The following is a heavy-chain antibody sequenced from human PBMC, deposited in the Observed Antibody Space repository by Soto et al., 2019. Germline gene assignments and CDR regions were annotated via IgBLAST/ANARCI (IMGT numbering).Heavy chain of an antibody. CDR3: ASRDPGTSVDY. CDR1: GGSFTGNNW. V-gene: IGHV4-4*02. J-gene: IGHJ4*02. D-gene: IGHD1-7*01. Sequence: LSLTCAVSGGSFTGNNWWTWVRQPPGQGLEWIGEIYRTGSTNYNPSLKSRVTISLDKSENQFSLKVTSLTAADTAVYYCASRDPGTSVDYWGQGTLVTVSS. CDR2: IYRTGST.